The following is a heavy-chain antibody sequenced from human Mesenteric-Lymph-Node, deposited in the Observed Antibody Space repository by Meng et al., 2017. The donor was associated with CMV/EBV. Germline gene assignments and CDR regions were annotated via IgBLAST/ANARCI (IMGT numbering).Heavy chain of an antibody. CDR1: YTFTSYD. Sequence: YTFTSYDINCVRQATGQGLEWMGWMNPNSGNTGYAQKFQGRVTMTRNTSISTAYMELSSLRSEDTAVYYCARGLGDFWSGSPNWFDPWGQGTLVTVSS. CDR2: MNPNSGNT. D-gene: IGHD3-3*01. CDR3: ARGLGDFWSGSPNWFDP. J-gene: IGHJ5*02. V-gene: IGHV1-8*01.